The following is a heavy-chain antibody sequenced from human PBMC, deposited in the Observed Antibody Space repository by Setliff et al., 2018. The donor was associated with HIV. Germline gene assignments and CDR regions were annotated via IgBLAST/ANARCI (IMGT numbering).Heavy chain of an antibody. CDR3: ASEGSPIYYFDY. V-gene: IGHV1-2*02. CDR2: INVNSGCT. D-gene: IGHD3-10*01. J-gene: IGHJ4*02. Sequence: ASVKVSCKASGYLFTGYYMHWVRQAPGQGLEWMGWINVNSGCTKYAQKFQGRFTMTRETSISTAYMDVSSLRSDDPAVYYCASEGSPIYYFDYWSQGPLVTVSS. CDR1: GYLFTGYY.